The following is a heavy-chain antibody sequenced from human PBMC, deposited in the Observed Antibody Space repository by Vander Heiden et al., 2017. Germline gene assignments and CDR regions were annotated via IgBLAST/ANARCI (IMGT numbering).Heavy chain of an antibody. J-gene: IGHJ4*02. V-gene: IGHV3-9*01. Sequence: EVQLVESGGGLVQPGRSLRLSCAASGFTFDVSAMHWLRQAPGKGLEWVSGISWNSGSIGYADSVKGRFTISRDNAKNSLYLQMNSLRAEDTALYYCAKGDYYDSSGPAYWGQGTLVTVSS. CDR3: AKGDYYDSSGPAY. CDR2: ISWNSGSI. CDR1: GFTFDVSA. D-gene: IGHD3-22*01.